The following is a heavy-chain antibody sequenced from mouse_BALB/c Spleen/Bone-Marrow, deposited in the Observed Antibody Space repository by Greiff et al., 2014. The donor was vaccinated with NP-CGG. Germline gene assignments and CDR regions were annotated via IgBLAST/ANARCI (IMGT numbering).Heavy chain of an antibody. CDR3: ARSEYLGSSYDY. V-gene: IGHV1-14*01. D-gene: IGHD1-1*01. Sequence: VQLQQSGPELVKPGASVKMSCKASGYTFTSYVMHWMKQTPGQGLEWIGYINPYNDGTKYNETFKGKATLTSDKSSSTAYMDLSSLTSEDSAVYFCARSEYLGSSYDYWGRGTTLTVSS. CDR1: GYTFTSYV. CDR2: INPYNDGT. J-gene: IGHJ2*01.